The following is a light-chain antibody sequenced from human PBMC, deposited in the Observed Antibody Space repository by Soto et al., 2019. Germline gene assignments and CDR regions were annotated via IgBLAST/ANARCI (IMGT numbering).Light chain of an antibody. CDR2: DAS. J-gene: IGKJ5*01. CDR1: ESLSTY. Sequence: WLGTMSLSPGETASLSCRVSESLSTYLGWYQQRPGQAPRLLIYDASYRATGIPARFSGSGSGTDFTLTISSLEPEDFAVYYCQQRSRWPPISSGQGTRLEIK. CDR3: QQRSRWPPIS. V-gene: IGKV3-11*01.